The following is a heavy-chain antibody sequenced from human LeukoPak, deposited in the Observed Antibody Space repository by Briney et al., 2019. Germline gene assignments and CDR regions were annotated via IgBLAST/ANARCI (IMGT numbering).Heavy chain of an antibody. V-gene: IGHV3-30*04. Sequence: GGSLRLSCAASGFTFSSYAMHWVRQAPGKGLEWVAVISYDGSNKYYADSVKGRFTISRDNSKNTLYLQMNSLRAEDTAVYYCARGAKRGYSYGHRVVYFDYWGQGTLVTVSS. CDR3: ARGAKRGYSYGHRVVYFDY. J-gene: IGHJ4*02. CDR1: GFTFSSYA. CDR2: ISYDGSNK. D-gene: IGHD5-18*01.